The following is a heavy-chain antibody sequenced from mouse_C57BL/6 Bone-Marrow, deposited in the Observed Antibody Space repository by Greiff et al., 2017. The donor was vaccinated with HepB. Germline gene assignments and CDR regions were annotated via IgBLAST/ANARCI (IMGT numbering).Heavy chain of an antibody. Sequence: EVQLVESGGGLVKPGGSLKLSCAASGFTFSDYGMHWVRQAPEKGLEWVAYISSSNSTTYYADTVKGRFTISRDNAKNTLFLQMTSLRSEDTAMYYCSKRALIYYDYSLFAYWGQGTLVTVSA. J-gene: IGHJ3*01. CDR3: SKRALIYYDYSLFAY. CDR2: ISSSNSTT. CDR1: GFTFSDYG. D-gene: IGHD2-4*01. V-gene: IGHV5-17*01.